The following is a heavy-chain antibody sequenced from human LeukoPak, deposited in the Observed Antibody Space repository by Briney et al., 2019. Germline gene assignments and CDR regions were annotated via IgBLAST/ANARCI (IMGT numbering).Heavy chain of an antibody. J-gene: IGHJ3*02. CDR3: ARDREWELRPHAFDI. Sequence: GGSLRLSCAASGLTFSSYSMNWVRQAPGKGLEWVSSISSSSSYIYYADSVKGRFTISRDNAKNSLYLQMNSLRAEDTAVYYCARDREWELRPHAFDIWGQGTMVTVSS. D-gene: IGHD1-26*01. CDR2: ISSSSSYI. V-gene: IGHV3-21*01. CDR1: GLTFSSYS.